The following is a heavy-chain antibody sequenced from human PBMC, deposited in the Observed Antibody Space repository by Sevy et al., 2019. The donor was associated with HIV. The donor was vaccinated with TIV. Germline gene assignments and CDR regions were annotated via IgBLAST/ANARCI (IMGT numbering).Heavy chain of an antibody. CDR1: GFTFSSYA. V-gene: IGHV3-23*01. J-gene: IGHJ1*01. D-gene: IGHD2-2*02. CDR3: AKDRREYQLLYAYFQH. Sequence: GGSLRLSCAASGFTFSSYAMRWVRQVPGKGLEWVSAISGSGGSTYYADSVKGRFTISRDNSKNTLYLLMNSLRAEDTAVYYCAKDRREYQLLYAYFQHWGQGTLVTVSS. CDR2: ISGSGGST.